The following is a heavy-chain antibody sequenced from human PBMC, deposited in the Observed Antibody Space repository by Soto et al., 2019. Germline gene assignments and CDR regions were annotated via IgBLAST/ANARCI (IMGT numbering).Heavy chain of an antibody. V-gene: IGHV1-69*13. Sequence: SVKVSCKASGGTFSYYPFTWVRQAPGQGLEWMGAIVPIFGTATYAQKFQGRVTITADESTSTAYMELSSLRSEDTAVYYCARDASSRGWFDPWGQGTLVTSPQ. CDR2: IVPIFGTA. CDR3: ARDASSRGWFDP. CDR1: GGTFSYYP. J-gene: IGHJ5*02.